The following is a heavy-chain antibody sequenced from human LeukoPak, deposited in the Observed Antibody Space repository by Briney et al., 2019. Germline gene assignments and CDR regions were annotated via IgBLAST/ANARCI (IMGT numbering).Heavy chain of an antibody. CDR2: IYHSGST. CDR1: GDSISNGYD. CDR3: AREDRNYYYMDV. Sequence: SETLSLTCTVSGDSISNGYDWGWIRHPPGKGLGWIGNIYHSGSTYYNPSLQSRVTISVDTSKNQFSLKVSSVTAADTAVYYCAREDRNYYYMDVWGKGTPVTVSS. V-gene: IGHV4-38-2*02. D-gene: IGHD2-15*01. J-gene: IGHJ6*03.